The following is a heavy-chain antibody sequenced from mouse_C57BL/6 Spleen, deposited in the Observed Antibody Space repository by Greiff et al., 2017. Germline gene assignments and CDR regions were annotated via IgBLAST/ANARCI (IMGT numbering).Heavy chain of an antibody. J-gene: IGHJ2*01. CDR2: INPSTGGT. V-gene: IGHV1-42*01. D-gene: IGHD1-1*01. Sequence: EVQLQQSGPELVKPGASVKISCKASGYSFTGYYMNWVKQSPEKSLEWIGEINPSTGGTTYNQKFQAKATLTVDKSSSTAYMQLKSLTSEDSAVYYCATTLALYYGSSSYFDYRGQGTTLTVAS. CDR1: GYSFTGYY. CDR3: ATTLALYYGSSSYFDY.